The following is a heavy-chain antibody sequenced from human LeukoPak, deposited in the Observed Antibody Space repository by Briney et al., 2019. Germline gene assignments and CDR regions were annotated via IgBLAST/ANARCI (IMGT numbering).Heavy chain of an antibody. V-gene: IGHV3-23*01. CDR3: AKARARFTSQDDDY. D-gene: IGHD5-18*01. J-gene: IGHJ4*02. CDR1: GFTFSSYA. CDR2: ISGSGGST. Sequence: PGGSLRLSCAASGFTFSSYAMSWVRQAPGKGLEWVSAISGSGGSTYYADSVKGRFTISRDNSKNTLYLQMNSLRAEDTAVYYCAKARARFTSQDDDYWGQGTLVIVSS.